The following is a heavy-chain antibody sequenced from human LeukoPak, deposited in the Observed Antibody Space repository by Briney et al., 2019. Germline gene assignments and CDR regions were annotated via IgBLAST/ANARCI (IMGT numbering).Heavy chain of an antibody. V-gene: IGHV4-38-2*02. CDR3: ASAPYYYDSSGYYGY. D-gene: IGHD3-22*01. CDR2: IYHGGTT. J-gene: IGHJ4*02. CDR1: GYSISGGYY. Sequence: TSETLSLTCTVSGYSISGGYYWGWIRQPPGKGLEWIRSIYHGGTTYYNPSLKSRVSMSVDTSKNQFSLKLSSVTAADTAVYYCASAPYYYDSSGYYGYWGQGTRVTVSS.